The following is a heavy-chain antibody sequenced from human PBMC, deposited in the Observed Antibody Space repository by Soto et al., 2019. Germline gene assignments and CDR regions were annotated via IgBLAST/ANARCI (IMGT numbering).Heavy chain of an antibody. Sequence: ASVKVSCQASGYTFTSYYMHWVRQAPGQGLEWMGIINPSGGSTSYAQKFQGRVTMTRDTSTSTVYMELSSLRSEDTAVYYCAREVALDCSGGSCYSSWFDPWGQGTLVTVSS. CDR2: INPSGGST. J-gene: IGHJ5*02. V-gene: IGHV1-46*03. CDR3: AREVALDCSGGSCYSSWFDP. D-gene: IGHD2-15*01. CDR1: GYTFTSYY.